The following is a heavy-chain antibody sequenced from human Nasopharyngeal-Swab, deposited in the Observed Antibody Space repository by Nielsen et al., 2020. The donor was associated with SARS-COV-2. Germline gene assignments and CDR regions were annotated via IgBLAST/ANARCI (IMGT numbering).Heavy chain of an antibody. Sequence: WIRQPPGKGLEWVSGISWNSGSIGYADSVKGRFTISRDNAKNSLYLQMNSLRAEDTALYYCAKGDILTGYYRGAFDIWGQGTMVTVSS. D-gene: IGHD3-9*01. CDR3: AKGDILTGYYRGAFDI. CDR2: ISWNSGSI. V-gene: IGHV3-9*01. J-gene: IGHJ3*02.